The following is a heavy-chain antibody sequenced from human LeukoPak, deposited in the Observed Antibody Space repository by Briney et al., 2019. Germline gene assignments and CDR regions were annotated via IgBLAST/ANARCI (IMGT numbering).Heavy chain of an antibody. CDR3: VRGQTIDY. CDR2: IMSDGTGI. CDR1: GFTFSNYW. V-gene: IGHV3-74*01. Sequence: GGSLRLSCTTSGFTFSNYWMYWVRQAPGKGLMWVSRIMSDGTGITYTDSVEGRFTISRDNAKNTLYLQMNSLRDEDTAVYYCVRGQTIDYWGQGTLATVS. D-gene: IGHD4-17*01. J-gene: IGHJ4*02.